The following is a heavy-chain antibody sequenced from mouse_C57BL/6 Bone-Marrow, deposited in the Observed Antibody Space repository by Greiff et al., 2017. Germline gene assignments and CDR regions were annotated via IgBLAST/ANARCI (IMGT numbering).Heavy chain of an antibody. J-gene: IGHJ2*01. V-gene: IGHV5-4*01. CDR3: ARQAIYDGYYVVDY. CDR2: ISDGGSYT. Sequence: EVQVVESGGGLVKPGGSLKLSCAASGFTFSSYAMSWVRQTPEKRLEWVATISDGGSYTYYPDNVKGRFTISRDNAKNNLYLQMRHLKSEDTAMYYCARQAIYDGYYVVDYWGQGTTLTVSS. D-gene: IGHD2-3*01. CDR1: GFTFSSYA.